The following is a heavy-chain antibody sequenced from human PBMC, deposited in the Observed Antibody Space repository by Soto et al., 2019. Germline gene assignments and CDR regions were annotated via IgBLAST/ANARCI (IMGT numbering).Heavy chain of an antibody. J-gene: IGHJ4*02. CDR3: ARRGRDFWSGYSSLDY. Sequence: QVQLVQSGXXVKKPGSSVKVSCKASGGTFSSYAISWVRQAPGQGLEWMGAIIPIFGTANYAQKFQGRVTITADESTSTAYRELSSLRSEDTAVYYCARRGRDFWSGYSSLDYWGQGTLVTVSS. D-gene: IGHD3-3*01. V-gene: IGHV1-69*01. CDR1: GGTFSSYA. CDR2: IIPIFGTA.